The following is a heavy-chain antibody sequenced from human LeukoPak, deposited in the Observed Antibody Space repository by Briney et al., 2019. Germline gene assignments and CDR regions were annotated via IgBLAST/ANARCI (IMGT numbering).Heavy chain of an antibody. CDR1: GYTLTELS. V-gene: IGHV1-24*01. CDR2: FDPEDGET. CDR3: ATDRYSGSYLGYYFDY. D-gene: IGHD1-26*01. Sequence: GASVKVSCKVSGYTLTELSMHWARQAPGKGLEWMGGFDPEDGETIYAQKFQGRVTMTEDTSTDTAYMELSSLRSEDTAVYYCATDRYSGSYLGYYFDYWGQGTLVTVSS. J-gene: IGHJ4*02.